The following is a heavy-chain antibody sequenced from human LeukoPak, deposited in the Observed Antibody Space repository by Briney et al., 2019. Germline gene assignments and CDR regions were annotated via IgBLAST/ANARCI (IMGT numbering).Heavy chain of an antibody. V-gene: IGHV4-59*08. CDR2: ISYSGAT. CDR1: AGSISSDY. J-gene: IGHJ4*02. CDR3: ARQAYYYDSSGPSPFDY. Sequence: SETLSLTCVVSAGSISSDYWSWIRQPPGKGLEWIGCISYSGATNYNPSLNSRVTISIDTSKTQFSLRLTSVTAADTAVYYCARQAYYYDSSGPSPFDYWGQGTLVTVSS. D-gene: IGHD3-22*01.